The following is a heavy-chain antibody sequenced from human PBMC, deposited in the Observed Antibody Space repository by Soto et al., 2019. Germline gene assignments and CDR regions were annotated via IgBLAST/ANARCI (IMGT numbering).Heavy chain of an antibody. CDR1: GFTFTSYW. V-gene: IGHV3-7*01. Sequence: EEQLVESGGALVLPGESLRLSCAASGFTFTSYWMNWVRQAPGKGLEWVAIINQDGSEKNSVASVKGRFTISRDNAKTSVYLEMTSLRVEDTAVYYCARDQRGGSYGMDVWGQGTTVTVS. D-gene: IGHD3-10*01. J-gene: IGHJ6*02. CDR3: ARDQRGGSYGMDV. CDR2: INQDGSEK.